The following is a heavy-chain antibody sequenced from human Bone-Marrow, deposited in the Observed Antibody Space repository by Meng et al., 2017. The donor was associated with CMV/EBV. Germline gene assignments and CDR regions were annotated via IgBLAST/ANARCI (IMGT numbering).Heavy chain of an antibody. CDR1: GFTFRNYA. CDR3: ARDGHSSIDY. D-gene: IGHD2-2*01. Sequence: GESLKISCTASGFTFRNYALAWVRRAPGEGLEWVSSISPSGANTYYADPMRGRFTISRDNSKNTLYLQMRSLRADDTAIYYCARDGHSSIDYWGQGTLVTVSS. V-gene: IGHV3-23*01. CDR2: ISPSGANT. J-gene: IGHJ4*02.